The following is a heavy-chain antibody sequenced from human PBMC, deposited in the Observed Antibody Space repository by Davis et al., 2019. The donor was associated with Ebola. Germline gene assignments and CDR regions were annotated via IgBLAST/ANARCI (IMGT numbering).Heavy chain of an antibody. CDR3: ARLNRLRGYYYGMDV. J-gene: IGHJ6*02. V-gene: IGHV4-30-4*01. CDR2: IYYSGST. D-gene: IGHD4-17*01. CDR1: GGSISSGDYY. Sequence: SETLSLTCTVSGGSISSGDYYWSWIRQPPGKGLEWIGYIYYSGSTYYNPSLKSRVTISVDTSKNQFSLKLSSVTAADTAVYYCARLNRLRGYYYGMDVWGQGTTVTVSS.